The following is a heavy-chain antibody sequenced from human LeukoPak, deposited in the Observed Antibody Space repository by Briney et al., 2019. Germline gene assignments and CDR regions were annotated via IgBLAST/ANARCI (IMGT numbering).Heavy chain of an antibody. CDR2: IYHSGKA. V-gene: IGHV4-30-2*01. Sequence: TLSLTCTVSGAFISSGGFYWSWLRQPPGKVLEWIGYIYHSGKAYYNPSLESRVTISVDRSKNHFSLNLNSVTAADTSVYYCARGGRAFDVWGQGTLISVSP. CDR3: ARGGRAFDV. J-gene: IGHJ3*01. CDR1: GAFISSGGFY.